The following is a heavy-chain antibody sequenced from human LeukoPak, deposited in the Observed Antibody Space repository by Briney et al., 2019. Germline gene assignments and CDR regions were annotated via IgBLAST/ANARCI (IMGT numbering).Heavy chain of an antibody. CDR2: ISSSSGYI. Sequence: PGGSLRLSCAGSGFTFSNYAMKWVRQAPGKGLEWVSSISSSSGYIYYADSVKGRFIISRDNAKNSLYLQMNSLRAEDTAVYYCARVSKDCTNGVCCDYWGQGTLVTVSS. V-gene: IGHV3-21*01. D-gene: IGHD2-8*01. J-gene: IGHJ4*02. CDR3: ARVSKDCTNGVCCDY. CDR1: GFTFSNYA.